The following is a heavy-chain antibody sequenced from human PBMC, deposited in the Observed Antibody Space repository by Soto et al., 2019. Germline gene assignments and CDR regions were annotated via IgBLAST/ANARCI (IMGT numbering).Heavy chain of an antibody. J-gene: IGHJ4*02. D-gene: IGHD2-2*01. CDR1: GFTFSNYA. CDR3: AKSKLYCSSSNCYVFDY. V-gene: IGHV3-23*01. Sequence: EVQLLDSGGGLVQPGGSLRLSCAASGFTFSNYAMSWVRQAPGKGLEGVSSIRNSGTSTYYADSVKGRFTISRDNSKDALYLQMSSLRVEDTAVYYCAKSKLYCSSSNCYVFDYWGQGTLVTVSS. CDR2: IRNSGTST.